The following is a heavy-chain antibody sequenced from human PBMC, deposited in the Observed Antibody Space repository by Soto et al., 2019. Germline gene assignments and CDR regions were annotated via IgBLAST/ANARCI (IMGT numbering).Heavy chain of an antibody. CDR2: IIPIFGTA. D-gene: IGHD3-10*01. Sequence: QVQLGQSGAEVKKPGSSVKVSRKASGGTFSSFAISWVRQGPGQGLEWMGGIIPIFGTANYAQRFQGRVTITADESTRTANMELSSLRSEDTAVYYCARGKPPSSIPFGAFDIWGQGTTVTVSS. CDR3: ARGKPPSSIPFGAFDI. CDR1: GGTFSSFA. V-gene: IGHV1-69*01. J-gene: IGHJ3*02.